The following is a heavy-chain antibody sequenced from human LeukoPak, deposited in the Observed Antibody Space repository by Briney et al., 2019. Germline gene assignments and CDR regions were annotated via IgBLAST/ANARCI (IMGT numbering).Heavy chain of an antibody. CDR1: GFTFNNYW. D-gene: IGHD5-24*01. CDR3: ARLATTPTFDY. Sequence: GGSLRLSCAASGFTFNNYWMSWVRQAPGKGLECVANIKQDGSDKYYVDSVKGRFTISRDNAKNSLYLQMNSLRAEDTALYYCARLATTPTFDYGGQGTLVTVSS. CDR2: IKQDGSDK. V-gene: IGHV3-7*01. J-gene: IGHJ4*02.